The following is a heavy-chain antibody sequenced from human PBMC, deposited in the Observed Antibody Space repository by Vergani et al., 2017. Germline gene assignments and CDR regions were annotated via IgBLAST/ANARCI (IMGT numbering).Heavy chain of an antibody. CDR1: GFTFSSYE. V-gene: IGHV3-48*03. CDR3: AREAKDPHYYFDY. Sequence: EVQLVESGGGLVQPGGSLRLSCAASGFTFSSYEMNWVRQAPGKGLEWVSYISSSGSTIYYADSVKGRFTISRDNAKNSLYLQMNSLRAEDTAVYYCAREAKDPHYYFDYWGQGTLVTVSS. D-gene: IGHD4/OR15-4a*01. CDR2: ISSSGSTI. J-gene: IGHJ4*02.